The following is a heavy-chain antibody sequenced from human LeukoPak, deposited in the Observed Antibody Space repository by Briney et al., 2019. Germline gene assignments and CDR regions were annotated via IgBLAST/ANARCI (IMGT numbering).Heavy chain of an antibody. D-gene: IGHD2-15*01. CDR2: INSDGTNI. V-gene: IGHV3-74*03. J-gene: IGHJ3*02. CDR1: GFTFSSCW. CDR3: ARHRSGGSQDDAFDI. Sequence: PGGSLRLSCAASGFTFSSCWMYWVRQAPGKGLVWVSHINSDGTNITYADSVKGRFTISRQNAKNSLFLQMNSLRAEDTAVYYCARHRSGGSQDDAFDIWGQGTMVTVSS.